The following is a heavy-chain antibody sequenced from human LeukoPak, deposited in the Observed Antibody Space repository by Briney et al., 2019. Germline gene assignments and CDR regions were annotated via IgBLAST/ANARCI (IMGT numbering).Heavy chain of an antibody. CDR1: GGSISNYH. V-gene: IGHV4-4*07. J-gene: IGHJ4*02. D-gene: IGHD6-19*01. CDR2: IHTSGST. Sequence: SETLSLTCTVSGGSISNYHWSWIRQPAGKGLEWIGQIHTSGSTNYNPPLKSRVSMSIDTTEDQVSLTIRSVTAADTAFYYFARRDISNGWSFDYWGQGTLVTVSS. CDR3: ARRDISNGWSFDY.